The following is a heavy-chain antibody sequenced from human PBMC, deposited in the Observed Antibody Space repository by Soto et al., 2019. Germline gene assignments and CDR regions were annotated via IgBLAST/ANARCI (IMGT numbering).Heavy chain of an antibody. J-gene: IGHJ4*02. V-gene: IGHV1-69*12. CDR1: GGTFSSYA. CDR3: VRVVAIPGYPDH. CDR2: IVPIVGTT. D-gene: IGHD5-12*01. Sequence: QVQLVQSGAEVRQPASSVKVSCKTSGGTFSSYAISWMRQAPGQGLEWMGGIVPIVGTTTYAQKFQGRVTITADEATSTAYMQLSRLRSDGTAVYYCVRVVAIPGYPDHWGQGTLVTVSS.